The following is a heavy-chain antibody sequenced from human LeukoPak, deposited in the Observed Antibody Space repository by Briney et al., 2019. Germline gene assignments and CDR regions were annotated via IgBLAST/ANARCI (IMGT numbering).Heavy chain of an antibody. CDR2: IYYSGST. CDR3: ARHWETSSWYVDY. CDR1: GGSISSYY. Sequence: PSETLSLTCTVSGGSISSYYWSWIRQPPEKGLEWIGYIYYSGSTKYNPSLKSRVTMSVDTSQNQLSLKLSSVTAADTAVYYCARHWETSSWYVDYWGQGTLVTVSS. V-gene: IGHV4-59*08. J-gene: IGHJ4*02. D-gene: IGHD6-13*01.